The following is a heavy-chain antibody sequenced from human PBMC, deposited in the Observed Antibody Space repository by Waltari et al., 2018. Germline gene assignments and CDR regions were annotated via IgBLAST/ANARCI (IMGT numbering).Heavy chain of an antibody. J-gene: IGHJ4*02. CDR2: IYSGGSI. CDR1: AFTVTTNN. D-gene: IGHD2-2*01. V-gene: IGHV3-66*01. Sequence: EVQLVESGGGLVQPGGSLTLSCTASAFTVTTNNVSGVRQAPGKGLEWVAIIYSGGSIYYADSVKGRFRISRDNSKNTVYFQMDGLRVEDTAVYYCARGPRYCGTTSCYSPHYWGQGTLVTVSS. CDR3: ARGPRYCGTTSCYSPHY.